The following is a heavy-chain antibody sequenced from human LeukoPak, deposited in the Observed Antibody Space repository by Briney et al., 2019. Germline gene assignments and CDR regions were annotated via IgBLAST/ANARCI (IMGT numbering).Heavy chain of an antibody. CDR2: IYTGTT. V-gene: IGHV4-4*07. CDR1: GGSISTFF. CDR3: ARGTEMTSFTGYYSFDY. J-gene: IGHJ4*02. D-gene: IGHD3-9*01. Sequence: SETLSLTCTVSGGSISTFFWTWIRQSAGKGLEWIGRIYTGTTYYKPSLESRATISVDTSNNRFSLKLTSLTAADTAVYYCARGTEMTSFTGYYSFDYWGRGSLVTVSS.